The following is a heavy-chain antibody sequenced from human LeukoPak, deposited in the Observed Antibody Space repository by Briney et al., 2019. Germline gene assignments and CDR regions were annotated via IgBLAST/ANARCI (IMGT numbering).Heavy chain of an antibody. CDR3: ARDVAVASSDY. V-gene: IGHV3-21*01. CDR2: ISSSSSYI. D-gene: IGHD6-19*01. J-gene: IGHJ4*02. CDR1: GFTVNNYY. Sequence: GGSLRLSCAASGFTVNNYYMNWVRQAPGKGLEWVSSISSSSSYIYYADSVKGRFTISRDNAKNSLYLQMNSLRAEDTAVYYCARDVAVASSDYWGQGTLVTVSS.